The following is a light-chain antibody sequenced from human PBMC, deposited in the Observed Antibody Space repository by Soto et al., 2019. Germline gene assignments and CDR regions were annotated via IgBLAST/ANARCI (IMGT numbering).Light chain of an antibody. Sequence: EIVLTQSPATLSLSPGERATLSCRTSQSVGTYLAWYQHNPGQAPRLLIYDASNRATGIPARFSGSGSGTDFTLTISSPEPEDFAVYYCQQRYNWPNTFGQGTKLETK. CDR3: QQRYNWPNT. CDR2: DAS. CDR1: QSVGTY. V-gene: IGKV3-11*01. J-gene: IGKJ2*01.